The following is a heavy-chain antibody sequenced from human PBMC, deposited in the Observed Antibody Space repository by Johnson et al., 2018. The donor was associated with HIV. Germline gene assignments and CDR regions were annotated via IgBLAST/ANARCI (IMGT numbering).Heavy chain of an antibody. D-gene: IGHD3-9*01. V-gene: IGHV3-74*01. Sequence: VQLVESGGGVVQPGGSLRLSCAASRFTFESFWIHWVRQTPGQGLVWVSRVDSGGTGTIYADSVKGRFTISRDNAKNSLYLQMNSLRAEDTALYYCAKDILPLAITDAFDIWGQGTMVTVSS. CDR1: RFTFESFW. CDR2: VDSGGTGT. J-gene: IGHJ3*02. CDR3: AKDILPLAITDAFDI.